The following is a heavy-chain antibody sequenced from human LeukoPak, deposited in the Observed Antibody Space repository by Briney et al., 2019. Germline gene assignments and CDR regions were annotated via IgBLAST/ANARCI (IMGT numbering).Heavy chain of an antibody. Sequence: GGSLRLSCAASGFTVSSNHMSWVRQAPGKGLEWVSVIYSGGSTYYADSVKGRFTISRHNSKNTLYLQMNSLRAEDTAVYYCARVAVYYFDYWGQGTLVTVSS. CDR1: GFTVSSNH. J-gene: IGHJ4*02. V-gene: IGHV3-53*04. CDR2: IYSGGST. CDR3: ARVAVYYFDY.